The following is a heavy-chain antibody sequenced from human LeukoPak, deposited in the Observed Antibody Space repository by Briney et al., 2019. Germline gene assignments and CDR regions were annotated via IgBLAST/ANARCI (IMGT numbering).Heavy chain of an antibody. Sequence: TGGSLRLSCAASGFTFSNYAMSWVRQAPGKGLEWVSTIGGSGDNAYYADSVKGRFIISRDKSKKTLYLQMNSLRAEDTAIYYCAKDVEVFYVLTDFSPYGMDVWGQGTTVTVSS. D-gene: IGHD2/OR15-2a*01. CDR2: IGGSGDNA. V-gene: IGHV3-23*01. CDR3: AKDVEVFYVLTDFSPYGMDV. J-gene: IGHJ6*02. CDR1: GFTFSNYA.